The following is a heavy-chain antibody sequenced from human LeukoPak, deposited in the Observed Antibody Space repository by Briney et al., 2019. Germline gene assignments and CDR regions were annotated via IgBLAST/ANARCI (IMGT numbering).Heavy chain of an antibody. D-gene: IGHD3-3*01. V-gene: IGHV4-59*01. J-gene: IGHJ4*02. CDR3: ARVPRGAAPSGYFDY. CDR1: GGSISSYY. CDR2: FYYSGST. Sequence: PSETLSLTCTVSGGSISSYYWSWIRQPPGKGLEWIGYFYYSGSTNYNPSLKSRVTISVDTSKNQFSLKLSSVTAADTAVYYCARVPRGAAPSGYFDYWGQGTLVTVSS.